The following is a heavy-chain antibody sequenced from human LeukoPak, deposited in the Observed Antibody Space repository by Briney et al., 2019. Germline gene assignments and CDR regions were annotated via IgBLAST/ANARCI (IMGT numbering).Heavy chain of an antibody. V-gene: IGHV3-20*04. CDR1: GFTFDDHG. D-gene: IGHD5-24*01. CDR2: IKWDGGRT. J-gene: IGHJ3*02. CDR3: AKGLDGYNLAFDI. Sequence: GGSLRLSCAASGFTFDDHGMSWVRQAPGKGLEWVSGIKWDGGRTGYADSVKGRFTISRDNAKNSVYLQMNSLRAEDTALYYCAKGLDGYNLAFDIWGQGTMVTVSS.